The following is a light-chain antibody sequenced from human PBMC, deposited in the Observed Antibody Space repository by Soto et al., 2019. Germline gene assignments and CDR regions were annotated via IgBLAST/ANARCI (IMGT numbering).Light chain of an antibody. CDR2: DNN. V-gene: IGLV1-51*01. J-gene: IGLJ3*02. CDR1: SSNIGHNS. Sequence: QSVLTQPPSVSAAPGQKVTISCSGSSSNIGHNSVSWYQQVPGTAPKLLIYDNNRRPSGIPDRFSGSKSGTSATLRITGLQTGDEADYYCGTWDNSLSAGVFGGGTKVTVL. CDR3: GTWDNSLSAGV.